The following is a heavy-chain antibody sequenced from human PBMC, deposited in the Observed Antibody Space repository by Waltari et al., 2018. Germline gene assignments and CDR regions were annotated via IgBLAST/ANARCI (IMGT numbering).Heavy chain of an antibody. CDR1: GFTFSSYA. J-gene: IGHJ5*02. CDR3: AKGRIAVAGTWVWFDP. V-gene: IGHV3-23*04. Sequence: EVQLVESGGGLVQPGGSLRLSCAASGFTFSSYAMSWVRQAPGKGMCWVAAVGGGGGSTYYAGSVKGRFTISRDNSKNTLYLQMNSLRAEDTAVYYCAKGRIAVAGTWVWFDPWGQGTLVTVSS. CDR2: VGGGGGST. D-gene: IGHD6-19*01.